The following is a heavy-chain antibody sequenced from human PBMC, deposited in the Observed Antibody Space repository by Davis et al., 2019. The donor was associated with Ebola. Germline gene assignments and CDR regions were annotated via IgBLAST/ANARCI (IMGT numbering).Heavy chain of an antibody. CDR1: GGTFSSYA. Sequence: AASVKVSCKASGGTFSSYAISWVRQAPGQGLEWMGGIIPIFGTANYAQKFQGRDTITADKSTSTAYMELSTRRSEDTAVYYCAGEGGGSVAGKSWFDPWGQGTLVTVSS. V-gene: IGHV1-69*06. J-gene: IGHJ5*02. CDR3: AGEGGGSVAGKSWFDP. CDR2: IIPIFGTA. D-gene: IGHD6-19*01.